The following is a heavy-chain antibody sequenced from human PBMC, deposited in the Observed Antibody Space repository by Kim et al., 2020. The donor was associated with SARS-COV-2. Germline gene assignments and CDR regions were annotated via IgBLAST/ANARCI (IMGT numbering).Heavy chain of an antibody. CDR3: AKTLTTETTFADY. D-gene: IGHD4-17*01. CDR2: ISHDESNK. J-gene: IGHJ4*02. Sequence: GGSLRLSCVGSGFTFSSYAMHWVRQAPGKGLEWVAVISHDESNKYYLDSVKGRFTISRDNSKNTLYLQMNSLRAEETAVYYCAKTLTTETTFADYLCQGT. V-gene: IGHV3-30*18. CDR1: GFTFSSYA.